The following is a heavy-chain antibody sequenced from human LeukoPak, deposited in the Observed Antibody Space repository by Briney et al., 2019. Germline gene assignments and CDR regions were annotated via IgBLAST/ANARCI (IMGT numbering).Heavy chain of an antibody. CDR3: ARDNSISWYSYWFDP. CDR2: ISYDGSNK. J-gene: IGHJ5*02. CDR1: GFTFSSYA. V-gene: IGHV3-30*01. D-gene: IGHD6-13*01. Sequence: GGSLRLSCAASGFTFSSYAMHWVRQAPGKGLEWVAVISYDGSNKYYADSVKGRFTISRDNSKNTLYLQMNSLRAEDTAVYYCARDNSISWYSYWFDPWGQGTLVTVSS.